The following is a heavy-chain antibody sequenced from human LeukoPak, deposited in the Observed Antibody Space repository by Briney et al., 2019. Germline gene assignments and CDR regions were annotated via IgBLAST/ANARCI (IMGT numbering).Heavy chain of an antibody. V-gene: IGHV6-1*01. D-gene: IGHD2-8*02. CDR3: VRSQYWRFDD. CDR1: GDSVSNNSAV. Sequence: SQTLSLTCAISGDSVSNNSAVWNWIRQSPSRGLEWLGRTYYRSKCYNDYGASVKSRITVNPDTSKNQFSLQLNSVTPEDTAVYYCVRSQYWRFDDWGQGTLVTVSS. CDR2: TYYRSKCYN. J-gene: IGHJ4*02.